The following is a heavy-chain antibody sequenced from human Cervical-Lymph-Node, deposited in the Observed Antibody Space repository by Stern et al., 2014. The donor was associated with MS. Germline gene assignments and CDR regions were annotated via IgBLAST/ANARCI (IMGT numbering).Heavy chain of an antibody. V-gene: IGHV1-69*06. Sequence: VQLVESGAEVKKPGSSAKVSCKASGDTFSSYAINWVRQGPGQGLERMGGIAPVFGTTNYAQKFQGRVTITADKSTNTAYMELVTLRSEDTAVYYCARGGGLVGYFDYWGQGTLVSVSS. CDR2: IAPVFGTT. CDR3: ARGGGLVGYFDY. D-gene: IGHD1-26*01. J-gene: IGHJ4*02. CDR1: GDTFSSYA.